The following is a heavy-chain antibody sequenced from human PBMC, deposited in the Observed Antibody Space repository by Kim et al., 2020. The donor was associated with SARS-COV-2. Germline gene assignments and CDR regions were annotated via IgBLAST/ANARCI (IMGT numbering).Heavy chain of an antibody. J-gene: IGHJ5*02. Sequence: SETLSLTCTVSGGSISSGGYYWSWIRQHPGKGLEWIGYIYYSGSTYYNPSLKSRVTITVDTSKNQCSLKMSSVTAADTTMYYCASELKAPIGSNGYCDPWGQRTLVTVSS. CDR3: ASELKAPIGSNGYCDP. D-gene: IGHD6-13*01. CDR1: GGSISSGGYY. V-gene: IGHV4-31*03. CDR2: IYYSGST.